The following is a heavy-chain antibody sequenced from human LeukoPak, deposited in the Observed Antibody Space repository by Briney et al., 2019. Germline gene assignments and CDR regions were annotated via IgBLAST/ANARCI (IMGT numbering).Heavy chain of an antibody. J-gene: IGHJ3*02. CDR1: GGTFSSYA. Sequence: ASVKVSCKASGGTFSSYAISWVRQAPGQGLEWMGGIIPIFGTANYAQKFQGRVTITTDESTSTAYMELSSLRSEDTAVYYCARDSSSGRGAFDIWGQGTMVTVSP. V-gene: IGHV1-69*05. CDR3: ARDSSSGRGAFDI. D-gene: IGHD6-6*01. CDR2: IIPIFGTA.